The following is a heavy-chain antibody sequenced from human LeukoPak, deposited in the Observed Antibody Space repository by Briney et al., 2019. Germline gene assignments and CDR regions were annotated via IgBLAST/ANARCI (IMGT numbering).Heavy chain of an antibody. CDR1: GFTFSSYW. Sequence: GGSLRLSCAASGFTFSSYWMHWVRQAPGKGLVWVSRIHSDGSSTSYADSVKGRFTISRDNAKNTLYLQMNSLRAEDTAVYYCASRSYYYDSSGYPRTNWFDPWGQGTLVTVSS. J-gene: IGHJ5*02. D-gene: IGHD3-22*01. V-gene: IGHV3-74*01. CDR2: IHSDGSST. CDR3: ASRSYYYDSSGYPRTNWFDP.